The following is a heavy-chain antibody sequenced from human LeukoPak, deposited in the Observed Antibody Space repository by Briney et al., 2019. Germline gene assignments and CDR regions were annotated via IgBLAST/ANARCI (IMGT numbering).Heavy chain of an antibody. D-gene: IGHD5-24*01. CDR1: GGSISSSSYY. J-gene: IGHJ4*02. CDR3: ARLQTVDGYNYYYFDY. V-gene: IGHV4-39*01. Sequence: SETLSLTCTVSGGSISSSSYYWRWIRQPPGEGLEWIGCIYYSGSTYYNPSLKSRVTIYVDTSKNQFSLKLSSVTAADTAVYYCARLQTVDGYNYYYFDYWGQGTLVTVSS. CDR2: IYYSGST.